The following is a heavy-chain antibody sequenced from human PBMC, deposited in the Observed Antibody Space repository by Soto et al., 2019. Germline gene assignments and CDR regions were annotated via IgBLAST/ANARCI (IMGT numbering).Heavy chain of an antibody. CDR3: ASVTVENQHGGFGP. J-gene: IGHJ5*02. D-gene: IGHD2-21*02. CDR2: VYFSGST. CDR1: GGSVRSGNYY. V-gene: IGHV4-61*01. Sequence: SETLSLTCSVSGGSVRSGNYYWSWIRQPPGKGLEWIGYVYFSGSTNYNPSLKSRVNISADMSKNQISLKLTSVTAADTAIYFWASVTVENQHGGFGPWGQGTLFTVSS.